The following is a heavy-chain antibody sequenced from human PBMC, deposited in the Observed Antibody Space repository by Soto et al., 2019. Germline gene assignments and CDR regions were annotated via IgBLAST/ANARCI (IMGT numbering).Heavy chain of an antibody. D-gene: IGHD6-19*01. CDR2: INRSGGT. Sequence: QVHLQQWGAGLLKPSETLSLSCTVYGGSLSRYSWSWIRQSPGKGLEWIGEINRSGGTDYNPSLKVRVTISADTSKNQFSRKLTSGTAADTAVYYCAGVAGTPPFDYWGQGTLVTVSS. CDR3: AGVAGTPPFDY. CDR1: GGSLSRYS. J-gene: IGHJ4*02. V-gene: IGHV4-34*01.